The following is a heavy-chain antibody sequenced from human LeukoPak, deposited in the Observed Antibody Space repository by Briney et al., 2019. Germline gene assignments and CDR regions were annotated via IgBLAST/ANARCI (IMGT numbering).Heavy chain of an antibody. CDR3: ARETSSSWFDY. CDR1: GGSISSYY. V-gene: IGHV4-59*01. CDR2: IYYSGST. J-gene: IGHJ4*02. Sequence: SETLSLTCTVSGGSISSYYWSWIRQPPGKGLEWIGYIYYSGSTNYNPSLKSRVTISVDTSKNQFSLKLSSVTAADTAVYYCARETSSSWFDYWGPGTLVTVSS. D-gene: IGHD6-13*01.